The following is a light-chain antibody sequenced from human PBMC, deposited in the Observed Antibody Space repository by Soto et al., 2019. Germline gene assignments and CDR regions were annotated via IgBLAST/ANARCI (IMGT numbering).Light chain of an antibody. CDR3: QQYDWAPTT. Sequence: EVVLTQSPGTLCLSPGERATLSCRASLGLGNYLAWYQQKPGQAPWLLIYDSSKRATGIPDRFSGSGSGTDFTLTISGLEPEDSAVYHCQQYDWAPTTFGQGTRLEIK. J-gene: IGKJ5*01. V-gene: IGKV3-20*01. CDR2: DSS. CDR1: LGLGNY.